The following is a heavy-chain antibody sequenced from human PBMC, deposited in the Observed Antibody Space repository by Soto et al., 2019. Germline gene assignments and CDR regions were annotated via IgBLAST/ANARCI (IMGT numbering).Heavy chain of an antibody. Sequence: EGPLLQSGGGLVQPGETLSVSCAASGFTFSSSGMRWVRQAPGKGLEWVSSISVRGDGIYYADSVKGRFTISRDNSKNPLYLQMNSLTAKDTAVYYCANNGGVAFWCQGTMVAVSS. V-gene: IGHV3-23*01. J-gene: IGHJ3*01. CDR1: GFTFSSSG. D-gene: IGHD2-8*02. CDR2: ISVRGDGI. CDR3: ANNGGVAF.